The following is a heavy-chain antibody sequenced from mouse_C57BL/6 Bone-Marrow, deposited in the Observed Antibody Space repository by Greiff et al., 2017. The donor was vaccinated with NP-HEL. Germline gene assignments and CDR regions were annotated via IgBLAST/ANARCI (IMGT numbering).Heavy chain of an antibody. V-gene: IGHV2-2*01. CDR1: GFSLTSYG. J-gene: IGHJ4*01. CDR2: IWSGGST. D-gene: IGHD2-4*01. CDR3: ARRYDYDGAMDY. Sequence: VQVVESGPGLVQPSQSLSITCTVSGFSLTSYGVHWVRQSPGKGLEWLGVIWSGGSTDYNAAFISRLSNSKDNSKSQVFFKMNSLQADDTAIYYCARRYDYDGAMDYWGQGTSVTVSS.